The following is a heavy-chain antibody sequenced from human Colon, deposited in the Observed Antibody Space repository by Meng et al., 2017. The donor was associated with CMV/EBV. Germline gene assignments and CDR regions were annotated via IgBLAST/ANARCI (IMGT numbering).Heavy chain of an antibody. CDR3: AKARSTSWYDAFDI. D-gene: IGHD2-2*01. CDR1: GFTFSSYA. V-gene: IGHV3-23*03. Sequence: GSLKLSCAASGFTFSSYAMSWVRQAPGKGLEWVSVIYSGGSSTYYADSVKGRFTISRDNSKNTLYLQMNSLRAEDTAVYYCAKARSTSWYDAFDIWGQGTMVTVSS. J-gene: IGHJ3*02. CDR2: IYSGGSST.